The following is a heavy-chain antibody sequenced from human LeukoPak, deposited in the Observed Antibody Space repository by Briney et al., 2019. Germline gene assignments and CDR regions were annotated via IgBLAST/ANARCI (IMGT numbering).Heavy chain of an antibody. V-gene: IGHV1-2*02. CDR2: INPNSGGT. Sequence: ASVRVPCKASGYTFSSYDINWVRQAPGLGLEWMGWINPNSGGTNYAQKFQGRVIMTRDTSISTIYMELSRLRSDDTAVYYCARVVSDDAFDLWGQGTMVTVSS. CDR1: GYTFSSYD. CDR3: ARVVSDDAFDL. J-gene: IGHJ3*01. D-gene: IGHD3-16*01.